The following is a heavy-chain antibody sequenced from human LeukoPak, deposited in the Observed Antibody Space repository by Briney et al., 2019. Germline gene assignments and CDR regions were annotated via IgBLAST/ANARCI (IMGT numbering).Heavy chain of an antibody. CDR2: ISGSGGST. V-gene: IGHV3-23*01. CDR3: AKDTYSGSYGVDYYFDY. CDR1: GFSFSSYA. Sequence: GGSLRLSCGASGFSFSSYAMSWVRQAPGKGLEWVSAISGSGGSTYYADSVKGRFTISRDNSKNTLYLQMNSLRAEDTAVYYCAKDTYSGSYGVDYYFDYWGQGTLVTVSS. J-gene: IGHJ4*02. D-gene: IGHD1-26*01.